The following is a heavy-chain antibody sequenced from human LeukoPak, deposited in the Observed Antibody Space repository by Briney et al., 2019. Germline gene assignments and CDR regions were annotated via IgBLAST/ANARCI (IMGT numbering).Heavy chain of an antibody. D-gene: IGHD6-13*01. CDR2: IYHSGST. Sequence: SETLSLTCTVSGYSISSGYYWGWIRQPPGKGLEWIGSIYHSGSTYYNPSLKSRVTISVDTSKNQFSLKLSSVTAADTAVYYCARDSSPVGIAAAGPDYWGQGTLVTVSS. J-gene: IGHJ4*02. CDR1: GYSISSGYY. CDR3: ARDSSPVGIAAAGPDY. V-gene: IGHV4-38-2*02.